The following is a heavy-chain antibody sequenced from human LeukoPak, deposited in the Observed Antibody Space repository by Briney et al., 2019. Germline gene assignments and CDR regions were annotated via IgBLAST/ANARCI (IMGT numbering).Heavy chain of an antibody. CDR1: GFTFNKSW. D-gene: IGHD7-27*01. CDR3: ATYTNWVAGDV. CDR2: IKDDGSET. J-gene: IGHJ6*02. V-gene: IGHV3-7*01. Sequence: GGSLRLSCGTSGFTFNKSWMSWVRQAPGKGPEWVASIKDDGSETVHADSVRGRFTISRDNARGTLYVQMNTLRAEDTAVYYCATYTNWVAGDVWGQGTTVTVSS.